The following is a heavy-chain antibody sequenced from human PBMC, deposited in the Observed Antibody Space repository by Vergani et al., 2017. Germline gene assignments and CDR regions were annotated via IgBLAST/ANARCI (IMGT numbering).Heavy chain of an antibody. CDR2: INPIDSKI. CDR1: ESSFISNE. Sequence: QLVESGGGLVQPGESLKISCKYSESSFISNEIAWVRQMSGKGLQWMGNINPIDSKIAYSPSFQGQAIMSLDKSITTAYLQWRSLKASDTAIYYCTRHVPCGDGACLHFDHWGQGTQVTVSS. J-gene: IGHJ4*02. D-gene: IGHD2-21*01. CDR3: TRHVPCGDGACLHFDH. V-gene: IGHV5-51*01.